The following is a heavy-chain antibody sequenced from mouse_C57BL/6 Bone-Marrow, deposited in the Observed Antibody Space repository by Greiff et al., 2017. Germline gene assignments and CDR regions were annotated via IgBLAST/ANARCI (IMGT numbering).Heavy chain of an antibody. CDR1: GYTFTSYW. J-gene: IGHJ1*03. CDR2: IDPSDSYT. V-gene: IGHV1-59*01. Sequence: VQLQQPGAELVRPGTSVKLSCKASGYTFTSYWMHWVKQRPGQGLEWIGVIDPSDSYTNYNQKFKGKATLTVDTSSSTAYMQLSSLTSEDSAGYYCARRVYFDVWGTGTTVTVSS. CDR3: ARRVYFDV.